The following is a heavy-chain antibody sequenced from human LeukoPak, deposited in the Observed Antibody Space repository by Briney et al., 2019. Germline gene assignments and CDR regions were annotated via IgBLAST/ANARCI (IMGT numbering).Heavy chain of an antibody. V-gene: IGHV3-23*01. D-gene: IGHD3-10*01. CDR3: AKDMEGSVADYFDY. CDR2: FSGSGDTT. J-gene: IGHJ4*02. Sequence: PGGSLRLSCAASGFTFSSYAMSWVRQARGKGRERVSHFSGSGDTTSSAASVKGRFTISRDNSKNTLYLQMNSLRADDTAVYYCAKDMEGSVADYFDYWGQGTLVTVSS. CDR1: GFTFSSYA.